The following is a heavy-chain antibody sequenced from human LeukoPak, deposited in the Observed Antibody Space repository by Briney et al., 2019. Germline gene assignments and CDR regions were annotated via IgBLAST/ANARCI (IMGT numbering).Heavy chain of an antibody. D-gene: IGHD6-13*01. CDR3: VRQAVLEQQLVYYFDY. V-gene: IGHV4-39*01. CDR2: IYYSGST. J-gene: IGHJ4*02. CDR1: GGSISSSSYY. Sequence: SETLSLTCTVSGGSISSSSYYWGWIRQPPGKGLEWIGSIYYSGSTYYNPSLKSRVTISVDTSKNQFSLKLSSVSAADTAVYFSVRQAVLEQQLVYYFDYWGQGTLVTVSS.